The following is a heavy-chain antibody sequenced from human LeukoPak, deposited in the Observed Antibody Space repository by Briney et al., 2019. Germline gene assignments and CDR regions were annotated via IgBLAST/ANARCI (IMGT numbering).Heavy chain of an antibody. CDR3: ARDGAPLGYGEEYFGY. V-gene: IGHV1-18*01. CDR1: GYTFTSYG. J-gene: IGHJ4*02. Sequence: ASVKVSCKASGYTFTSYGISWVRQAPGQGLEWMGWISAYNGNTNYAQKLQGRVAMTTDTSTSTAYMELRSLRSDDTAVYYCARDGAPLGYGEEYFGYWGQGTLVTVSS. CDR2: ISAYNGNT. D-gene: IGHD4-17*01.